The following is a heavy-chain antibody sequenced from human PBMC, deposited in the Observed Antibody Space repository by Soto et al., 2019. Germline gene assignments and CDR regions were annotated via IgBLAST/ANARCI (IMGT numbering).Heavy chain of an antibody. Sequence: ASVKVSCKASGYTFTSYYMHWVRQAPGQGLEWMGIINPSGGSTSYAQKFQGRVTMTRDTSTSTVYMELSSLRSEDTAVYYCARCWEYSSSWWQVGVDPWGQGTLVTASS. J-gene: IGHJ5*02. CDR1: GYTFTSYY. CDR3: ARCWEYSSSWWQVGVDP. CDR2: INPSGGST. V-gene: IGHV1-46*01. D-gene: IGHD6-13*01.